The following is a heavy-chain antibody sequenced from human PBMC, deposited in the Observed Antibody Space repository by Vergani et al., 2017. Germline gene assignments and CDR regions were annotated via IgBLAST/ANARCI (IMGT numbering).Heavy chain of an antibody. CDR1: GFTFSNAW. V-gene: IGHV3-15*01. J-gene: IGHJ4*02. CDR3: TTELLLSRRGLTPIGIAVAGAIDY. D-gene: IGHD6-19*01. Sequence: EVQLVESGGGLVKPGGSLRLSCAASGFTFSNAWMSWVRQAPGKGLEWVGRIKSKTDGGTTDYAAPVKGRFTISRDDSKNTLYLQMNSLKTEDTAVYYCTTELLLSRRGLTPIGIAVAGAIDYWGQGTLVTVSS. CDR2: IKSKTDGGTT.